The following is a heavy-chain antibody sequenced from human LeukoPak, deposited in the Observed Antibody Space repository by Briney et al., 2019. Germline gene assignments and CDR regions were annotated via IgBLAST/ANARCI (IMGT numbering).Heavy chain of an antibody. CDR2: INDDWGTT. CDR1: GFTFSKYA. V-gene: IGHV3-64*04. J-gene: IGHJ4*02. Sequence: GGSLRLSCSASGFTFSKYAMHWVRQAPGKGLEFVSGINDDWGTTDYADSVKGRFTISRDNSKNTLYLQMNSLRAEDTALYYCAKLGCTGTFCYANYWGQGTLVTVSS. CDR3: AKLGCTGTFCYANY. D-gene: IGHD2-2*01.